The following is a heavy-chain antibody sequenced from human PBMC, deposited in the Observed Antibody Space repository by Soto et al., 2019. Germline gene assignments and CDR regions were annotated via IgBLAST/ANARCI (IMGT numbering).Heavy chain of an antibody. CDR3: ARESHDFWSGYVPYYYYGMDV. J-gene: IGHJ6*02. Sequence: GGSLRLSCSASGFTFSIYAMHWVRQAPGKGLEYVSSISTNGGSTDYADSVKGRFTISRDNSKNSLYLQMNSLRAEDTAVYYCARESHDFWSGYVPYYYYGMDVWGQGTTVTVSS. CDR1: GFTFSIYA. D-gene: IGHD3-3*01. V-gene: IGHV3-64*04. CDR2: ISTNGGST.